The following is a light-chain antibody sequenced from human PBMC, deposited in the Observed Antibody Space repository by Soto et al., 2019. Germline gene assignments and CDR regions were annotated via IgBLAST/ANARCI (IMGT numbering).Light chain of an antibody. CDR3: QQYNLKSLS. CDR2: QAS. CDR1: QNISSW. V-gene: IGKV1-5*03. J-gene: IGKJ4*01. Sequence: DIQMTQSPSTLSASIGDRVTITCRASQNISSWLSWYQQKPGKAPNLLIYQASILESGVPSRFSGSGSGKEFSLTISSLQPDDFATFYRQQYNLKSLSFGEGTKVEIK.